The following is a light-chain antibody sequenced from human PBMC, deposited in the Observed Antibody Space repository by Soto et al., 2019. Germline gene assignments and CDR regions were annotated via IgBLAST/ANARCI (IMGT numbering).Light chain of an antibody. CDR3: CSYAGSYTDV. V-gene: IGLV2-11*01. Sequence: QSALTQPRSVSGSPGQSVTISCTGTSSDVGGYNYVSWYQQHPGKAPKVMIYDVSKRPSGVPDRFSGSKSGNTASLTISWLQAADAADYYCCSYAGSYTDVFGTGTKLTAL. CDR2: DVS. J-gene: IGLJ1*01. CDR1: SSDVGGYNY.